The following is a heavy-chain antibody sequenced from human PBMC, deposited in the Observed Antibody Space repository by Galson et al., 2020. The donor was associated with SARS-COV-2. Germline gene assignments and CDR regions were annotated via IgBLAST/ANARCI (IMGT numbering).Heavy chain of an antibody. J-gene: IGHJ6*02. V-gene: IGHV2-26*01. CDR1: GFSLSNARMG. CDR3: ARTSRGYSYGHGDYYYYGMDV. Sequence: SGPTLVTPTETLTLTCTVSGFSLSNARMGVSWIRQPPGKALEWLAHIFSNDEKSYSTSLKSRLTISKDTSKSQVVLTMTNMDPVDTATYYCARTSRGYSYGHGDYYYYGMDVWGQGTTVTVSS. D-gene: IGHD5-18*01. CDR2: IFSNDEK.